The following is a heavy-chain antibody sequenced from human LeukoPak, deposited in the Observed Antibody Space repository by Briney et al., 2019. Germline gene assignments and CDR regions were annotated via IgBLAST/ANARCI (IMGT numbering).Heavy chain of an antibody. CDR2: IFHGVTT. CDR1: GSSINTPYY. Sequence: MSSETLSLTCTVSGSSINTPYYWAWIRQPPGEGLEWIGNIFHGVTTFYNPSLMNRVAISVDTSKNQFSLKLTSVTAADTAVYYCARDATIAAPLMSWGQGTLVIVSS. J-gene: IGHJ4*02. V-gene: IGHV4-38-2*02. D-gene: IGHD6-13*01. CDR3: ARDATIAAPLMS.